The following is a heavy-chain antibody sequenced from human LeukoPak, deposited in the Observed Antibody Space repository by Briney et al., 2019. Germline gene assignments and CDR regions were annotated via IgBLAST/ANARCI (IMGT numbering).Heavy chain of an antibody. Sequence: PSETLSLTCTVSGGSIRSSYYYWGWIRQPPGKGLEWIGSIYDSGSTYYNPSLKSRVTISVDTSKNQFSLKLSSVTAADTAVYYCARFDGSGPSRPWGQGTLVTVSS. J-gene: IGHJ5*02. D-gene: IGHD6-19*01. CDR3: ARFDGSGPSRP. CDR2: IYDSGST. V-gene: IGHV4-39*07. CDR1: GGSIRSSYYY.